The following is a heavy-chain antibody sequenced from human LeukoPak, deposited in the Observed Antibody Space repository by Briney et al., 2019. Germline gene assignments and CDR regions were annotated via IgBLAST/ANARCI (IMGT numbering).Heavy chain of an antibody. D-gene: IGHD2-2*01. CDR3: ARGGGYCSSTSCRGPYYFDY. CDR2: IYYSGST. J-gene: IGHJ4*02. Sequence: PSETLSLTCTVSGGSISSGGYYWSWIRQHPGKGLEWIGYIYYSGSTYYNPSLKSRVTISVDTSKNQFSLKLSSVTAADTAVYYRARGGGYCSSTSCRGPYYFDYWGQGTLVTVSS. CDR1: GGSISSGGYY. V-gene: IGHV4-31*03.